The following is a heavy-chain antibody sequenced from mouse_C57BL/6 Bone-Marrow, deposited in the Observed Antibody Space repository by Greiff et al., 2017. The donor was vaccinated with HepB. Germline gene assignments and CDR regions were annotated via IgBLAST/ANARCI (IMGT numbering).Heavy chain of an antibody. Sequence: VKLVESGPELVKPGASVKLSCKASGYTFTSYDINWVKQRPGQGLEWIGWIYPRDGSTKYNEKFKGKATLTVDTSSSTAYMELHSLTSEDSAVYFCARRGYDYDEDYWGQGTTLTVSS. J-gene: IGHJ2*01. D-gene: IGHD2-4*01. V-gene: IGHV1-85*01. CDR3: ARRGYDYDEDY. CDR2: IYPRDGST. CDR1: GYTFTSYD.